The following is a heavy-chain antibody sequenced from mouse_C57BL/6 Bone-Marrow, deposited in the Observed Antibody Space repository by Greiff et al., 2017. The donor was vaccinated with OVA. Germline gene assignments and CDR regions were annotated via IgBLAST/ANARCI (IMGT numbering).Heavy chain of an antibody. CDR1: GYTFTNYW. Sequence: QVHVKQSGAELVRPGTSVKMSCKASGYTFTNYWIGWAKQRPGHGLEWIGDIYPGGGYTNYNEKFKGKATLTADKSSSTAYMQFSSLTSEDSAIYYCATYYGSSLYAMDYWGQGTSVTVSS. CDR2: IYPGGGYT. CDR3: ATYYGSSLYAMDY. J-gene: IGHJ4*01. V-gene: IGHV1-63*01. D-gene: IGHD1-1*01.